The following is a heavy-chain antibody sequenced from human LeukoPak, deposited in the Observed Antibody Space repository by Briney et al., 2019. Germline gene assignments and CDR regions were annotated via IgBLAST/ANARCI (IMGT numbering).Heavy chain of an antibody. J-gene: IGHJ6*02. Sequence: ASVKVSCKVSGYTLTELSMHWVRQAPGKGLEWMGGFDPEDGETIYAQKFQGRVTMTEDTSTDTAYMELSSLTSEDTAVYYCATSSHCSSTSCPYYYYGMDVWGQGTTVTVSS. CDR2: FDPEDGET. D-gene: IGHD2-2*01. CDR1: GYTLTELS. CDR3: ATSSHCSSTSCPYYYYGMDV. V-gene: IGHV1-24*01.